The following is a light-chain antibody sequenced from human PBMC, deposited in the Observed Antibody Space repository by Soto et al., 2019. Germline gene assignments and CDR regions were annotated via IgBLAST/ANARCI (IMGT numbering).Light chain of an antibody. CDR1: NGHTTYA. CDR2: VNGDGRH. V-gene: IGLV4-69*01. Sequence: QSVLTQSPSASASLGASGKLTCTLNNGHTTYAIAWHQQQPEKGPLYLMKVNGDGRHNKGDGIPDRFSGSSSGAERYLTISSPLSEDEGDYYCQTWGTGVQVFGGGTKLTVL. CDR3: QTWGTGVQV. J-gene: IGLJ3*02.